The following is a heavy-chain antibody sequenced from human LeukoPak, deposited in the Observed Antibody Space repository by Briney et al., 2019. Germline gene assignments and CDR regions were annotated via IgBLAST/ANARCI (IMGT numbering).Heavy chain of an antibody. CDR1: GGSISSYY. J-gene: IGHJ4*02. D-gene: IGHD6-6*01. CDR2: IYYSGST. CDR3: ARAGGPSGQLVN. V-gene: IGHV4-59*01. Sequence: NPSETLSLTCTVSGGSISSYYWSWIRQPPGKGLEWIGYIYYSGSTNYNPSLKSRVTISVDTSKNQFSLKLSSVTGAGAAVYYCARAGGPSGQLVNWGQGTLVTVSS.